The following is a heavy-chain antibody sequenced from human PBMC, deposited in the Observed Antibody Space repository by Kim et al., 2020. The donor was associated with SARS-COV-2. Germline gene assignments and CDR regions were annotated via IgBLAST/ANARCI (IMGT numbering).Heavy chain of an antibody. CDR1: GFTFSSYE. CDR2: IIGSGTTI. Sequence: GGSLRRSCTASGFTFSSYEMNWVRQAPGKGLEWVSYIIGSGTTIYYADSVRGRFTISRDNDKNSLFLQMNSLRAEDTAVYYCARGPNYSPFDNWGQGTLVTVSS. V-gene: IGHV3-48*03. D-gene: IGHD4-4*01. CDR3: ARGPNYSPFDN. J-gene: IGHJ4*02.